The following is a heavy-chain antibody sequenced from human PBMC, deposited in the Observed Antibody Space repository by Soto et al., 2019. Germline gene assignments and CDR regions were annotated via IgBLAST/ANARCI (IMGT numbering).Heavy chain of an antibody. CDR3: AHRDSTGTTTYFDS. V-gene: IGHV2-5*02. Sequence: TLSLTCSFSGDSISGDESYWGWIRQPPGKALEWLAIIYWDGESRYNPLLRRRLTLTEDTSKNQVVLTMTNMDPKDTATYYCAHRDSTGTTTYFDSWGQGIPVTVSS. CDR2: IYWDGES. D-gene: IGHD1-1*01. J-gene: IGHJ4*02. CDR1: GDSISGDESY.